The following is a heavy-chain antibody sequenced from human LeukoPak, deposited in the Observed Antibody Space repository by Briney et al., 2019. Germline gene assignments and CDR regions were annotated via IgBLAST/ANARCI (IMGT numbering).Heavy chain of an antibody. Sequence: PSQTLSLTCPVSGGSISSYYWGWIRHPPGKGLEWIGYIYYSGSTNYNPSLKSRVTISVDTSKNQFSLKLSSVTAADTAVYSCARLYDDGSGPNWFDPWGQGTLVTVSS. D-gene: IGHD3-10*01. CDR2: IYYSGST. CDR3: ARLYDDGSGPNWFDP. CDR1: GGSISSYY. V-gene: IGHV4-59*08. J-gene: IGHJ5*02.